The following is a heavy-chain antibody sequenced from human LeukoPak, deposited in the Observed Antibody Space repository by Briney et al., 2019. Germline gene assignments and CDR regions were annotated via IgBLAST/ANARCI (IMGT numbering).Heavy chain of an antibody. CDR2: INHSGST. D-gene: IGHD3-16*01. CDR1: GFTFTSYS. J-gene: IGHJ5*02. CDR3: ARHYGP. Sequence: GSLRLSCAASGFTFTSYSMNWVRQPPGKGLEWIGEINHSGSTNYNPSLKSRVTISVDTSKNQFSLKLSSVTAADTAVYYCARHYGPWGQGNLITVSS. V-gene: IGHV4-34*01.